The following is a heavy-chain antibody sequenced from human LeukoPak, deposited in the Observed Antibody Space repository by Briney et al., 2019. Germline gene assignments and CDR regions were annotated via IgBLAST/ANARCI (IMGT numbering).Heavy chain of an antibody. D-gene: IGHD3-22*01. CDR1: GGSINSYY. J-gene: IGHJ4*02. CDR2: IYYSGST. V-gene: IGHV4-39*01. CDR3: ARLLYDRSGYYYFDY. Sequence: SETLSLTCTVSGGSINSYYWSWIRQPPGKGLEWIGSIYYSGSTYDNPSLKSRVTISVDTPKNQFSLKLRSVTAADTAIYYCARLLYDRSGYYYFDYWGQGTLVTVSS.